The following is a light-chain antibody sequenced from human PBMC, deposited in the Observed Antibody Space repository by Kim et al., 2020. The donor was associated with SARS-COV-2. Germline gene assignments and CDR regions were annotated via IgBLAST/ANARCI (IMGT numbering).Light chain of an antibody. V-gene: IGLV2-14*03. CDR3: SAYTSGSRYV. CDR2: DVS. J-gene: IGLJ1*01. Sequence: GQAHTISITGTGSNLSGYNYASWYQKPPGKAPKLIIYDVSQPPSGGAHRFSGSTSGNAASLTISALQAEDEADYYSSAYTSGSRYVFGTGTKLTVL. CDR1: GSNLSGYNY.